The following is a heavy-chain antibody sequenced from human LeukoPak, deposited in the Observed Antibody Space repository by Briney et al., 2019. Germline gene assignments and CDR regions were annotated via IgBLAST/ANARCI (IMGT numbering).Heavy chain of an antibody. CDR2: ISAYNGNT. CDR1: GYTFTSYG. J-gene: IGHJ6*02. D-gene: IGHD4-17*01. CDR3: ARAYYGPGSGGMDV. Sequence: ASVKVSCKASGYTFTSYGISWVRPAPGQGLEWMGWISAYNGNTNYAQKLQGRVTMTTDTSTSTAYMELRSLRSDDTAVYYCARAYYGPGSGGMDVWGQGTTVTVSS. V-gene: IGHV1-18*01.